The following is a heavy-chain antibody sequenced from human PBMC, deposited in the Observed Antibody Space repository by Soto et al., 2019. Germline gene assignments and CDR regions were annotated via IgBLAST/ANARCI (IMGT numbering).Heavy chain of an antibody. Sequence: GGSMRLSCAASGFTFTRYSMNWVRQDPGKGLEWVSSISSTTHYIYYADSMRGRFTVSRDNAKKAVYLEMNSLRAEETAVYYCARESEDLTSNFDYWGQGTLVTVSS. CDR3: ARESEDLTSNFDY. J-gene: IGHJ4*02. CDR1: GFTFTRYS. V-gene: IGHV3-21*01. CDR2: ISSTTHYI.